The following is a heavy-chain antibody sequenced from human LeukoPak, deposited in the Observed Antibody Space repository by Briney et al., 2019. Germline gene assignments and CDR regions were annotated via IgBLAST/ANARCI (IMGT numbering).Heavy chain of an antibody. J-gene: IGHJ4*02. V-gene: IGHV4-38-2*02. D-gene: IGHD1-14*01. CDR2: IYHGGST. Sequence: PSETLSLTCTVSGYSISSGYYWGWIRQPPGKGLEWIGSIYHGGSTYYNPSLKSRVTISVDTSKNQFSLKLSSVTAADTAVYFCARDSWPEVVRFDYWGQGTLVTVSS. CDR3: ARDSWPEVVRFDY. CDR1: GYSISSGYY.